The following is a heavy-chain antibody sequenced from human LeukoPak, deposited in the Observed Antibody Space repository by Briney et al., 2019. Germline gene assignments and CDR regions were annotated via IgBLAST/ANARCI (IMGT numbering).Heavy chain of an antibody. D-gene: IGHD6-13*01. Sequence: GGSLRLSCAASGFTFSSYAMHWVRQAPGKGLEWVAVISYDGSNKYYADSVKGRFTMSRDNSKNTLYLQMNSLRAEDTAVYYCARAPGIAAAGRPTHFDYWGQGTLVTVSS. CDR3: ARAPGIAAAGRPTHFDY. V-gene: IGHV3-30-3*01. CDR2: ISYDGSNK. CDR1: GFTFSSYA. J-gene: IGHJ4*02.